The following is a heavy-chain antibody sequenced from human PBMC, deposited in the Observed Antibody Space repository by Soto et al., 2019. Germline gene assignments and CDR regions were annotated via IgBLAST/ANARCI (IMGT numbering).Heavy chain of an antibody. CDR2: ISYDGSNK. CDR3: ARDPREPRLCLGLLDY. CDR1: GFTFSSYA. Sequence: LRLSCAASGFTFSSYAMHWVRQAPGKGLEWVAVISYDGSNKYYADSVKGRFTISRDNSKNTLYLQMNSLRAEDTAVYYCARDPREPRLCLGLLDYRGYGNLVTV. J-gene: IGHJ4*01. D-gene: IGHD3-10*02. V-gene: IGHV3-30-3*01.